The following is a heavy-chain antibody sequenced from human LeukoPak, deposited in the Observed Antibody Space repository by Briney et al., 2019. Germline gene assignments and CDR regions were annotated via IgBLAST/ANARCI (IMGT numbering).Heavy chain of an antibody. CDR2: IYYSGST. V-gene: IGHV4-59*08. Sequence: SETLSLTRTVSGGSISSYYWSWIRQPPGKGLEWVGYIYYSGSTNYNPSLKSRVTISVDTSKNQFSLKLSSVTAADTAVYYCARAHDILTGPHYWGQGTLVTVSS. CDR3: ARAHDILTGPHY. J-gene: IGHJ4*02. CDR1: GGSISSYY. D-gene: IGHD3-9*01.